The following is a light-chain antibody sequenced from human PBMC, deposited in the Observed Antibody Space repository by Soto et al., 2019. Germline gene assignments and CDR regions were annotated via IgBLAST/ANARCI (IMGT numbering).Light chain of an antibody. CDR3: CSYGGTFYV. V-gene: IGLV2-11*01. CDR1: SSDVGVYNY. J-gene: IGLJ1*01. CDR2: DVS. Sequence: QSALTQPRSVSGSPGQSVTISCTGTSSDVGVYNYVSWYQQHPGKAPKLMICDVSKRPSGVPDRFSGSKSGNTASLTISGLQAEDGADYYCCSYGGTFYVFGTGTKLTVL.